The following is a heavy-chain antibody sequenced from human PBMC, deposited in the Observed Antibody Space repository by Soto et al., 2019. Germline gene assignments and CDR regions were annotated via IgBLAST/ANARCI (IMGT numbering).Heavy chain of an antibody. J-gene: IGHJ6*02. V-gene: IGHV1-18*01. D-gene: IGHD2-15*01. Sequence: QVQLVQSGAEVKKPGASVKVSCKASGYTFTSYGISWVRQAPGQGLEWMGWISAYNGNTNYAQKLQGRVTMTTDTSTSTAYIELRSLRSDDTAVYYCARVRRGYCSGGSCPRYYYYYGMDVWGQGTTVTVSS. CDR2: ISAYNGNT. CDR1: GYTFTSYG. CDR3: ARVRRGYCSGGSCPRYYYYYGMDV.